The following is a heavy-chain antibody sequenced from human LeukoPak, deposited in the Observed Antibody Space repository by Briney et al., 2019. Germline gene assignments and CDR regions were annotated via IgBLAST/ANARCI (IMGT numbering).Heavy chain of an antibody. CDR3: ASFRYGGNRLRDS. CDR1: GGSIRSSYYY. V-gene: IGHV4-39*07. J-gene: IGHJ4*02. Sequence: SETLSLTCTVSGGSIRSSYYYWGWIRQPPGKGLEWIGSIYDSGSTYYNPSLKSRVTISVDTSKNQFSLKLSSVTAADTAVYYCASFRYGGNRLRDSWGQGTLVTVSS. D-gene: IGHD4-23*01. CDR2: IYDSGST.